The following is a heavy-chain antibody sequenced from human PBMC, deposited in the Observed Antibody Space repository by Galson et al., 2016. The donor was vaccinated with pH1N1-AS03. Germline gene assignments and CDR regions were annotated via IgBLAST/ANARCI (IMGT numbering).Heavy chain of an antibody. CDR1: GALINTQY. CDR2: IYYTGST. Sequence: SETLSLTCSVSGALINTQYWSWIRQAPGRGLEWIGYIYYTGSTIYNPSLRSRVAITVDTSKNQFSLQLTSVTAADTAVYYCVSARGFYGSNYFDYWGPGRVVIVSS. CDR3: VSARGFYGSNYFDY. D-gene: IGHD1-26*01. V-gene: IGHV4-59*11. J-gene: IGHJ4*02.